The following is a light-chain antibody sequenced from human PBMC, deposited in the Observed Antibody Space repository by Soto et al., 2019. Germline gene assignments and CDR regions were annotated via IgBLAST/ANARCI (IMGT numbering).Light chain of an antibody. CDR1: QDIRNT. CDR2: AAS. Sequence: IQMTQSPSSLSASVGDRVAISCRASQDIRNTLAWYQQKPGEAPKRLIYAASSLQSGVPSRFSGSGSGTEFTLTISSLQPEDFATYYCLQHNSYPLTFGGGTKVDIK. CDR3: LQHNSYPLT. V-gene: IGKV1-17*01. J-gene: IGKJ4*01.